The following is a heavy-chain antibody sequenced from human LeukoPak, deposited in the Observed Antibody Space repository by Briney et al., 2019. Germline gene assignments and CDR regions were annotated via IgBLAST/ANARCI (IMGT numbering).Heavy chain of an antibody. V-gene: IGHV4-34*01. J-gene: IGHJ4*02. Sequence: SETLSLTCAVYGGSFSGYYWSWIRQPPGKGLEWIGEINHSGSTNYNPYLKSRVTISVDTSKNQFSLKLSTVTAADTAVYYCARGRIWYTDSYFAYWGQGTLVTVSS. CDR1: GGSFSGYY. CDR3: ARGRIWYTDSYFAY. D-gene: IGHD6-13*01. CDR2: INHSGST.